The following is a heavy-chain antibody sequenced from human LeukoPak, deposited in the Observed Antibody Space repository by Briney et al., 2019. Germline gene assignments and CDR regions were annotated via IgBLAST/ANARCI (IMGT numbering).Heavy chain of an antibody. CDR2: MNPNSGNT. Sequence: ASVKVSCKASGYTFTSYDINWVRRATGQGLEWMGWMNPNSGNTGYAQKFQGRVTITRNTSISTAYMELSSLRSEDTAVYYCAREDYYDSGSNDYWGQGTLVTVSS. CDR1: GYTFTSYD. CDR3: AREDYYDSGSNDY. D-gene: IGHD3-22*01. V-gene: IGHV1-8*03. J-gene: IGHJ4*02.